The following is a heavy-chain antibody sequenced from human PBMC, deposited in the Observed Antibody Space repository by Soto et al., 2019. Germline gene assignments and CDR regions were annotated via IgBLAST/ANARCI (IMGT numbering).Heavy chain of an antibody. CDR2: IMPIFRTP. CDR3: ARDNGRPQLGGNYYCSVGV. V-gene: IGHV1-69*12. J-gene: IGHJ6*02. D-gene: IGHD3-3*02. CDR1: GGTFRNSA. Sequence: QVQLEQSGAEVKKPGSSVKVSCKASGGTFRNSAISWVRQAPGQGLEWMGGIMPIFRTPDYAQKFQGRVTITADESTNTAYVELSGLRSDDTAVYYCARDNGRPQLGGNYYCSVGVWGLGTTVTVSS.